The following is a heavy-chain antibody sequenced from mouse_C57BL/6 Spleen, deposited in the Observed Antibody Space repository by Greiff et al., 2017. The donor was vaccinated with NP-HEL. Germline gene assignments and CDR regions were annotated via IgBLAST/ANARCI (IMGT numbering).Heavy chain of an antibody. V-gene: IGHV1-82*01. CDR3: ARGGLRRGVDY. Sequence: QVQLKQSGPELVKPGASVKISCKASGYAFSSSWMNWVKQRPGKGLEWIGRIYPGDGDTNYNGKFKGKATLTADKSSSTAYMQLSSLTSEDSAVYFCARGGLRRGVDYWGQGTTLTVSS. D-gene: IGHD2-4*01. CDR2: IYPGDGDT. J-gene: IGHJ2*01. CDR1: GYAFSSSW.